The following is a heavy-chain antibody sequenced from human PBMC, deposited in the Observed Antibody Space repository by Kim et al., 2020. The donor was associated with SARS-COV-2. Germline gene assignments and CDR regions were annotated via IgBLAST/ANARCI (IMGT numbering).Heavy chain of an antibody. Sequence: ASVKVSCKASGYTFTSYYMRWVRQAPGQGLEWMGIINPIFGSASYAQKFQGRVTITTDTSTSTAYMELSSLRSEDTAVYYCARVRRVVSGDWFDPWGQGTLVTVSS. V-gene: IGHV1-46*01. CDR3: ARVRRVVSGDWFDP. CDR2: INPIFGSA. J-gene: IGHJ5*02. CDR1: GYTFTSYY. D-gene: IGHD3-22*01.